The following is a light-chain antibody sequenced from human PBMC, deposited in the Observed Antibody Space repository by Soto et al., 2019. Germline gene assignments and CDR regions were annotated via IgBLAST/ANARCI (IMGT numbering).Light chain of an antibody. J-gene: IGLJ2*01. Sequence: QSVLTQPPSASGTPGQRVTISCSGSNSNVGSNTVDWYQQLPGTAPKLLIYHNNQRPSGVPDRLSGSKSGTSASLAISGLQSEDEADYYCAPCDDSLNAVVFGGGTKLTVL. CDR1: NSNVGSNT. CDR3: APCDDSLNAVV. V-gene: IGLV1-44*01. CDR2: HNN.